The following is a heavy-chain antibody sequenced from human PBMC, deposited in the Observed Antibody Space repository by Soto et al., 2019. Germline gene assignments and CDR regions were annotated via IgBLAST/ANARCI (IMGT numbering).Heavy chain of an antibody. D-gene: IGHD3-3*01. Sequence: PGGSLRLSCSASGFTFSSYVMHWFCQAPGKGLEYVSAISSNGGSTYYADSVKGRFTISRDNSKNTLYLQMSSLRAEDTAVYYSVNGVDWSGYYLSSGHPGMDVSGQGTTVTVSS. CDR3: VNGVDWSGYYLSSGHPGMDV. CDR1: GFTFSSYV. V-gene: IGHV3-64D*08. CDR2: ISSNGGST. J-gene: IGHJ6*02.